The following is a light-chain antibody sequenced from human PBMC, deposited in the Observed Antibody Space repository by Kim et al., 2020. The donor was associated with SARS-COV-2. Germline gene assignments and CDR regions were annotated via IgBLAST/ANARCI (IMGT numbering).Light chain of an antibody. CDR1: LSVLNKSNKKNY. J-gene: IGKJ2*01. CDR2: WAS. V-gene: IGKV4-1*01. Sequence: RATIHCKSSLSVLNKSNKKNYVAWYQQKPGQPPKLLIYWASTRESGVPDRLSGSGSGTDFSLTINNLQVEDVAVYYYQQYFSSPYTFGQGTKLEI. CDR3: QQYFSSPYT.